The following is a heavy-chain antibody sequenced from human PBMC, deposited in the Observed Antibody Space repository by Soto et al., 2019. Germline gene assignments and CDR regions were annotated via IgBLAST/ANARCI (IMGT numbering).Heavy chain of an antibody. J-gene: IGHJ4*02. CDR2: INAGNGNT. D-gene: IGHD2-15*01. CDR1: GYRFTSYA. Sequence: GASVKVSCAACGYRFTSYAMHWVRQAPGQRLEWMGWINAGNGNTKYSQKFQGRVTITRDTSASTAYMELSSLRSEDTAVYYCARSRICSGGSCYLFDYWGQGTLVTVSS. V-gene: IGHV1-3*01. CDR3: ARSRICSGGSCYLFDY.